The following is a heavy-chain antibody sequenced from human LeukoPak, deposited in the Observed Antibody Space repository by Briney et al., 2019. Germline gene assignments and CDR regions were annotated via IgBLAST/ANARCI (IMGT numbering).Heavy chain of an antibody. J-gene: IGHJ4*02. CDR3: ARAGSNKIKNFDY. Sequence: SETLSLTCTVSGGSISSGGYYWSWIRQHPGKGLEWIGYIYYSGSTYYNPSLKSRVTISVGTSKNQFSLKLSSVTAADTAVYYCARAGSNKIKNFDYWGQGTLVTVSS. V-gene: IGHV4-31*03. D-gene: IGHD1-14*01. CDR2: IYYSGST. CDR1: GGSISSGGYY.